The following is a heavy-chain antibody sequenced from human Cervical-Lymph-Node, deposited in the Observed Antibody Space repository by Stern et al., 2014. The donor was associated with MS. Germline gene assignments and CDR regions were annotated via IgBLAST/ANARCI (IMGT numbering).Heavy chain of an antibody. CDR3: AKERRGYYDEA. Sequence: MQLVESGGGVVQPGRSLRLSCEASGFPFSHYAMHWVRQAPGKGLEWVALITYDGRYQYYTDSVKGRFTISRDSSKNTLYLQMNSLRVEDTAVYFCAKERRGYYDEAWGQGTLVTVSS. J-gene: IGHJ5*02. V-gene: IGHV3-30-3*02. D-gene: IGHD1-26*01. CDR1: GFPFSHYA. CDR2: ITYDGRYQ.